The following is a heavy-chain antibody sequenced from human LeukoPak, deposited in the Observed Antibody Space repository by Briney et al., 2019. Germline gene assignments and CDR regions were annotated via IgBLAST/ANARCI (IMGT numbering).Heavy chain of an antibody. CDR1: GFNFNDYY. CDR2: ISGSGITT. J-gene: IGHJ4*02. D-gene: IGHD3/OR15-3a*01. CDR3: ARCEGLPFYFNS. V-gene: IGHV3-11*01. Sequence: PGGSLRLSCAASGFNFNDYYMSWIRQAPGKGLEWVSYISGSGITTHYIDSMKGRITISRDNAKNSVYLQMNSLRAEDTAVYYCARCEGLPFYFNSWGQGTLVTVSS.